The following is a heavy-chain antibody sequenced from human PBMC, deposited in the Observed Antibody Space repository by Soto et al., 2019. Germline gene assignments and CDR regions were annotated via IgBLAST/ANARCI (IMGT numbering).Heavy chain of an antibody. CDR3: ARIGDRSWFDS. V-gene: IGHV1-69*01. CDR1: GGTFSGSA. D-gene: IGHD2-15*01. J-gene: IGHJ5*01. Sequence: QVQLVQSGAEAQKPGSSVKVSCKASGGTFSGSAISWLRQAPGQGLEWMGGIIPMFGTADNAQKFQGRVTITADESTSTAYMELSSLRSEDTATYYCARIGDRSWFDSWGQGTLVTVSS. CDR2: IIPMFGTA.